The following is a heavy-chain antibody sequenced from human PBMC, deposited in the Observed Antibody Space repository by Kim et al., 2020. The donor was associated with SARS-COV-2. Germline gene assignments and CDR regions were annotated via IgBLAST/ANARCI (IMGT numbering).Heavy chain of an antibody. CDR2: IGKAGDT. Sequence: GGSLRLSCAASGFTFSNYDMHWVRQATGKGLEWVSGIGKAGDTYYLDSVRGRFIISRENAQNSVYLQMNSLRAGDTAVYYCARLSYTSTWYYDFWGQGT. J-gene: IGHJ4*02. CDR1: GFTFSNYD. V-gene: IGHV3-13*01. CDR3: ARLSYTSTWYYDF. D-gene: IGHD6-13*01.